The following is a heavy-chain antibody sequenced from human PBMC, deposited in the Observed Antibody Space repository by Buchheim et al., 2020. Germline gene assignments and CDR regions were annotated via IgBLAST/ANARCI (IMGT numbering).Heavy chain of an antibody. Sequence: QVQLVESGGGVVQPGRSLRLSCAASGFTFSSYGMHWVRQAPGKGLEWVAVISYDGSNKYFADSVRGRFTISRDNSKNTLYLQMNSLRAEDTAVYYCAKSSKAYYDLWSGPDYWGQGTL. CDR1: GFTFSSYG. V-gene: IGHV3-30*18. CDR3: AKSSKAYYDLWSGPDY. CDR2: ISYDGSNK. J-gene: IGHJ4*02. D-gene: IGHD3-3*01.